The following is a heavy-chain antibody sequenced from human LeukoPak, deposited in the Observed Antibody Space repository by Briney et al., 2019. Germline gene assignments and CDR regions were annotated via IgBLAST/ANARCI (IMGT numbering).Heavy chain of an antibody. D-gene: IGHD3-10*01. Sequence: PSETLSLTCTVSGGSISSYYWSWIRQPAGKGLEWIGRIYTSGNTNYNPSLKSRVTMSVDTSKNQFSLKLSSVTAADTAVYYCAREMPYGSGSYSDYWGQGTLVTVSS. J-gene: IGHJ4*02. CDR1: GGSISSYY. CDR2: IYTSGNT. CDR3: AREMPYGSGSYSDY. V-gene: IGHV4-4*07.